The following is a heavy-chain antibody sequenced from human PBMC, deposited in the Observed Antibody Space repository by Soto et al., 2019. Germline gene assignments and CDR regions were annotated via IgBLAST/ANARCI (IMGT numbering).Heavy chain of an antibody. CDR3: ARVVGFVAARPTYYYGMDV. CDR1: GGSFSGYY. CDR2: INHSGST. Sequence: SETLSLTCAVYGGSFSGYYWSWIRQPPGKGLEWIGEINHSGSTNYNPSLKSRVTISVDTSKNQFSLKLSSVTAADTAVYYCARVVGFVAARPTYYYGMDVWGQGTTVTVSS. V-gene: IGHV4-34*01. D-gene: IGHD6-6*01. J-gene: IGHJ6*02.